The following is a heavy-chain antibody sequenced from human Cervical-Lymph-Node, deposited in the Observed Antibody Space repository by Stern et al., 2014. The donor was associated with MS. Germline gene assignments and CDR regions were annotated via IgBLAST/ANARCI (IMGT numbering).Heavy chain of an antibody. J-gene: IGHJ5*02. CDR3: TRDLPHRRLDP. CDR2: YDVAGTST. Sequence: EVQLVQSGGGLVQPGGSLRLSCVVSGYTLTPGANWIHWVRQAPGKGLEWVSRYDVAGTSTVFATSVKGRFTMSRDIVTNAVYLQMNSLRAEDTAVYYCTRDLPHRRLDPWGQGTLVIVSP. CDR1: GYTLTPGANW. V-gene: IGHV3-74*01.